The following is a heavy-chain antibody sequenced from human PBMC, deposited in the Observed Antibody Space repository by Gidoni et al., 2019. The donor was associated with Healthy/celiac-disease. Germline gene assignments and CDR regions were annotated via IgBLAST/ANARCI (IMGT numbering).Heavy chain of an antibody. D-gene: IGHD3-10*01. Sequence: HVQLQQWGAGLLKPSETLSLTCAVYGGSFGGYDWSWIRQPPGKVLEWIGEINHSRSANYNRSLKSRVTISVDTSKNQFSLKLSSVTAADTAVYYCARAHYGSGIDYWGQGTLVTVSS. V-gene: IGHV4-34*01. CDR1: GGSFGGYD. J-gene: IGHJ4*02. CDR2: INHSRSA. CDR3: ARAHYGSGIDY.